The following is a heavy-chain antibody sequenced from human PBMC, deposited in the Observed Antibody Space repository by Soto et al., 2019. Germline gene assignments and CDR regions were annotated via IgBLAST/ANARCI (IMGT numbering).Heavy chain of an antibody. D-gene: IGHD5-12*01. V-gene: IGHV4-39*01. J-gene: IGHJ6*03. CDR3: ARRGEYSGYESEVSYYYCYYMDV. Sequence: QLQLQESGPGLVKPSETLSLTCTVSGGSISSSSYYWGWIRQPPGKGLEWIGSIYYSGSTYYNPSLKSRVTISVDTSKNQFSLKLSSVTAADTAVYYCARRGEYSGYESEVSYYYCYYMDVWGKGTTVTVSS. CDR1: GGSISSSSYY. CDR2: IYYSGST.